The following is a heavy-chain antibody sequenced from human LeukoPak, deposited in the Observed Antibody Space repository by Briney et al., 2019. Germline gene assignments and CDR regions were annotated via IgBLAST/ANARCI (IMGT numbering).Heavy chain of an antibody. CDR1: GFTFSSYT. J-gene: IGHJ4*02. D-gene: IGHD2-2*01. V-gene: IGHV3-21*01. Sequence: GGSLRLSCVVSGFTFSSYTMNWVRQAPGRGLEWVSSISSSGSYMFYADSVKGRFTISRDNAKNSLYLQMSSLRAEDTAVYYCARKWGPAAMAHTLNWGQGTLVTVSS. CDR3: ARKWGPAAMAHTLN. CDR2: ISSSGSYM.